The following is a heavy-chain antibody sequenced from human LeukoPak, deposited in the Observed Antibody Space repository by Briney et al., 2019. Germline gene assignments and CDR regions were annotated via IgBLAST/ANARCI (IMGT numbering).Heavy chain of an antibody. CDR3: ARETSGNKDIVVGPAAIRYGMDV. Sequence: ASVTVSCTASGYTFTIYDINWVRQATGQGLEWMGWMNPNSGNTGYAQKFQGRVTMTRNTSISTAYMELSSLRSEDTAVYYCARETSGNKDIVVGPAAIRYGMDVWGQGTTVTVSS. CDR2: MNPNSGNT. V-gene: IGHV1-8*01. CDR1: GYTFTIYD. J-gene: IGHJ6*02. D-gene: IGHD2-2*01.